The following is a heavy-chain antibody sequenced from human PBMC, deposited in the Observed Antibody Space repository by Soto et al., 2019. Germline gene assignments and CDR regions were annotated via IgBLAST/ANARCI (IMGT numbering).Heavy chain of an antibody. CDR2: ISSSSSYI. J-gene: IGHJ2*01. Sequence: ESGGGLVKPGGSLRLSCAASGFTFSSYSMNWVRQAPGKGLEWVSSISSSSSYIYYADSVKGRFTISRDNAKNSLYLQMNSLRAEDTAVYYCARGDYGDYPWYFDLWGRGTLVTVSS. CDR1: GFTFSSYS. D-gene: IGHD4-17*01. CDR3: ARGDYGDYPWYFDL. V-gene: IGHV3-21*01.